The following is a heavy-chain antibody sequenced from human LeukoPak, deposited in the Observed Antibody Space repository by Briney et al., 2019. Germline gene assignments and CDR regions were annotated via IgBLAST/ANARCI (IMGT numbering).Heavy chain of an antibody. CDR2: SGSGGST. CDR1: GFTLSSNA. J-gene: IGHJ4*02. V-gene: IGHV3-23*01. D-gene: IGHD3-3*01. Sequence: PGGSLRLSCAASGFTLSSNAMSWVRQAPGKWMEGVSGSGSGGSTYYADSVKGRFTISRDNSKSMLYLQMNSLRAEDTAVYYCAKDFWSGYYPNYWGQGTLVTVSS. CDR3: AKDFWSGYYPNY.